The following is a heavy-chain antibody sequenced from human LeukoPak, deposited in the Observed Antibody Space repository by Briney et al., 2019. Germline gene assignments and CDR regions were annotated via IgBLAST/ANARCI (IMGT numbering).Heavy chain of an antibody. Sequence: GGSLRLSCVGSGFTFSHYAMAWVRQAPGKGLEWVSTISGTIGDTYYADSVKGRFTISRDNSKDTLSLQMSSLRAEDTAEYFCVRLFRGVRGYFDYWGQGTLDAVSS. CDR1: GFTFSHYA. CDR2: ISGTIGDT. V-gene: IGHV3-23*01. J-gene: IGHJ4*02. D-gene: IGHD3-10*01. CDR3: VRLFRGVRGYFDY.